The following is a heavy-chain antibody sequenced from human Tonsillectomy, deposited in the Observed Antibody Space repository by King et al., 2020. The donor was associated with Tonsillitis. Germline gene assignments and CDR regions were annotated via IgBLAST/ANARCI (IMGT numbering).Heavy chain of an antibody. J-gene: IGHJ4*02. Sequence: VQLVESGGGLVKPGGSLRLSCAASGFTFSNYNMNWVRQAPGKGLEWVSSISSSSSYIYYADSVRGRFTISRDNAKNSLFLQMTSLRAEDTAVYYCARESEEFDHWGQGTLVTVSS. D-gene: IGHD3-3*01. CDR2: ISSSSSYI. CDR1: GFTFSNYN. V-gene: IGHV3-21*01. CDR3: ARESEEFDH.